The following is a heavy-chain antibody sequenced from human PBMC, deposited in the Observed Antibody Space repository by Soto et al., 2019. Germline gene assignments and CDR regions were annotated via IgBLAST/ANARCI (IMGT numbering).Heavy chain of an antibody. CDR3: ARGFRNGFNV. V-gene: IGHV3-21*01. D-gene: IGHD2-8*01. CDR2: ISGPSIYI. CDR1: GFTFSGYS. Sequence: EVQLVESGGGLVKPGGSLRLSCVASGFTFSGYSINWVRQAPGKGLEWVSYISGPSIYIYYADSVKGRFTISRDNAKSAWYLQMNSLRAEDTAVYYCARGFRNGFNVWGQGTTVSVSS. J-gene: IGHJ6*02.